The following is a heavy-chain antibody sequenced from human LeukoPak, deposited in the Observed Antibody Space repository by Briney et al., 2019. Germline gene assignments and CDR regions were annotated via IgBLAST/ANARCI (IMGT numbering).Heavy chain of an antibody. Sequence: SVKVSCKASGGTFSSYAISWVRQAPGQGLEWMGGIIPIFGTANYAQKFQGRVTITADESTSTAYMELSSLRSEDTAVYYCARDPRLYSSGSYYFDYWGQGTLVTVSS. CDR1: GGTFSSYA. CDR3: ARDPRLYSSGSYYFDY. V-gene: IGHV1-69*13. CDR2: IIPIFGTA. J-gene: IGHJ4*02. D-gene: IGHD6-19*01.